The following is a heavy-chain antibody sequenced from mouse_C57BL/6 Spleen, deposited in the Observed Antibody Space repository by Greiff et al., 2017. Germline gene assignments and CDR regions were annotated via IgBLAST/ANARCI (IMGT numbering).Heavy chain of an antibody. D-gene: IGHD2-5*01. Sequence: VQLQQPGAELVRPGASVKLSCKASGYTFTSYWMQWVKQRPGQGLEWIGEIDPSDSYTNYNQKFKGKATLTVDTSSSTAYMQLSSLTSEDSAVYYCARGSNLYDFDCWGQGATLTVSS. CDR2: IDPSDSYT. V-gene: IGHV1-50*01. J-gene: IGHJ2*01. CDR3: ARGSNLYDFDC. CDR1: GYTFTSYW.